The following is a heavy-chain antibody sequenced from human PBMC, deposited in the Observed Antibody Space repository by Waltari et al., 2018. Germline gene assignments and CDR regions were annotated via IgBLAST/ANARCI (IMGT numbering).Heavy chain of an antibody. D-gene: IGHD5-18*01. CDR3: AKEVDTAMVPYYFDY. V-gene: IGHV3-43*01. CDR1: GFTFDDYT. J-gene: IGHJ4*02. CDR2: ISWDGGST. Sequence: EVQLVESGGVVVQPGGSLRLSCAASGFTFDDYTMHWVRHAPGKGLEWVSLISWDGGSTYYADSVKGRFTISRDNSKNSLYLQMNSLRTEDTALYYCAKEVDTAMVPYYFDYWGQGTLVTVSS.